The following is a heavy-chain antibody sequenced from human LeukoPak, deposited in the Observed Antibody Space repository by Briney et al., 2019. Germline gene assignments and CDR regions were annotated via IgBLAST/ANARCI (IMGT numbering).Heavy chain of an antibody. CDR3: ARFMPRVTAIPHDGFDI. CDR2: IYYSGST. CDR1: GGSTSSSSYY. J-gene: IGHJ3*02. D-gene: IGHD2-21*02. V-gene: IGHV4-39*01. Sequence: PSETLSLTCTVSGGSTSSSSYYWGWIRQPPGKGLEWIGSIYYSGSTYYNPSLKSRVTISVDTSKNQFSLKLSSVTAADTAVYYCARFMPRVTAIPHDGFDIWGQGTMVTVSS.